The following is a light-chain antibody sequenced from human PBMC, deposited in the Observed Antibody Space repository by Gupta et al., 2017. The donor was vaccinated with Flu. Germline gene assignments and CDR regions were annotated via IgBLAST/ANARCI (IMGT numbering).Light chain of an antibody. J-gene: IGKJ5*01. CDR3: QQCYDRPLT. CDR1: QTVERC. CDR2: GAS. V-gene: IGKV3-11*01. Sequence: PSTLSLSAGERATLSCRASQTVERCLGWYQQKPGQVPRLLIYGASNRGTGISDRFSGSGSETDFTLTISRLKAEDFAVYYCQQCYDRPLTFGQGTRMDIK.